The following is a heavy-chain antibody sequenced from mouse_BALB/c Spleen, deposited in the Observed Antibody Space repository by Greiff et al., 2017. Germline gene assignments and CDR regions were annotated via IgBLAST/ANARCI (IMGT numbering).Heavy chain of an antibody. D-gene: IGHD2-14*01. CDR2: INPNNGGT. CDR1: GYTFTDYN. J-gene: IGHJ2*01. V-gene: IGHV1-18*01. Sequence: VQLQQSGPELVKPGASVKIPCKASGYTFTDYNMDWVKQSHGKSLEWIGDINPNNGGTIYNQKFKGKATLTVDKSSSTAYMELRSLTSEDTAVYYCARSGVRQGGYYFDYWGQGTTLTVSS. CDR3: ARSGVRQGGYYFDY.